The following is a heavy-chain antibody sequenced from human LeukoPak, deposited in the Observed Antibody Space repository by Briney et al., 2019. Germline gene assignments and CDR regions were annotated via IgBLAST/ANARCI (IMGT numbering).Heavy chain of an antibody. D-gene: IGHD3-22*01. Sequence: SETLSLTCTVSGGSISSYYWSWIRQPPGKGLEWIGEINHSGSTNYNPSLKSRVTISVDTSKNQFSLKLSSVTAADTAVYYCASLVARYYDSSAMVDYGMDVWGQGTTVTVSS. J-gene: IGHJ6*02. CDR1: GGSISSYY. CDR2: INHSGST. V-gene: IGHV4-34*01. CDR3: ASLVARYYDSSAMVDYGMDV.